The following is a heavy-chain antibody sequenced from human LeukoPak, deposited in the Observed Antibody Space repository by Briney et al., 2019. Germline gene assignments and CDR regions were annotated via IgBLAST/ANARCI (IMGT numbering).Heavy chain of an antibody. Sequence: PGGSLRLSCAASGFTLSDSYMSWIRQAPGRGLEWLSYIIDNSAYTNYADSVKGRFAISRDNAKDSLYLQMNSLRVEDTAVYFCARRMASGGYYYGLDVWGQGTTVTVSS. CDR1: GFTLSDSY. J-gene: IGHJ6*02. D-gene: IGHD5-24*01. CDR3: ARRMASGGYYYGLDV. CDR2: IIDNSAYT. V-gene: IGHV3-11*03.